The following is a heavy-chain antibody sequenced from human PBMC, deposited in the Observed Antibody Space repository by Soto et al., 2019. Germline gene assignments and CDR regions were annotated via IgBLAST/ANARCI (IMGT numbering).Heavy chain of an antibody. Sequence: SETLSLTCAVYGGSFSGYYWSWIRQPPGKGLEWIGEINHSGRTNYNPSLKSRVTISVDTSKNQFSLKLSSVTAADTAVYYCARGRGAAGSDYWGQGTLVTVSS. CDR1: GGSFSGYY. V-gene: IGHV4-34*01. CDR2: INHSGRT. J-gene: IGHJ4*02. CDR3: ARGRGAAGSDY. D-gene: IGHD6-13*01.